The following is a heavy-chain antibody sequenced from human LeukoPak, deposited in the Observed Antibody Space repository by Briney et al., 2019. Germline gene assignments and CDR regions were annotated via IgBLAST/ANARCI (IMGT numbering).Heavy chain of an antibody. CDR1: GFTFRRYC. CDR2: IKQEGSEK. D-gene: IGHD3-22*01. CDR3: ARVDNSGSIPDY. Sequence: GGSLRLSCAASGFTFRRYCKSCVRQAPGKGLEWLASIKQEGSEKFHGDSVVGRFTTSRDNDKNALHLQMNSVRVEDTDVYYWARVDNSGSIPDYWGQGTLVIVSS. V-gene: IGHV3-7*01. J-gene: IGHJ4*02.